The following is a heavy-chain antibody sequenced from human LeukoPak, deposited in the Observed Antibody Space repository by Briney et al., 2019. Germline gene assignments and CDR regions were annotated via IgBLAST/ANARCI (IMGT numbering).Heavy chain of an antibody. V-gene: IGHV3-21*01. CDR2: ISSSSSYI. Sequence: GGSLRLSCAASGFTFSSYSMNWVRQAPGKGLEWVSSISSSSSYIYYADSVKGRFTISRDNAKNSLYLQITSLRAEDTAVYYCARVNSRDWSFDLWGRGTQVAVSS. CDR1: GFTFSSYS. D-gene: IGHD1-7*01. CDR3: ARVNSRDWSFDL. J-gene: IGHJ2*01.